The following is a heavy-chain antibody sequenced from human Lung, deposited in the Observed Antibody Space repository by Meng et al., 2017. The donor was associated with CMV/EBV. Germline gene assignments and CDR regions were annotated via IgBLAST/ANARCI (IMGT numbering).Heavy chain of an antibody. CDR2: INSDGSST. CDR3: ASSEYSNRFDF. J-gene: IGHJ4*02. CDR1: GVTFSNYY. Sequence: SXNISCAVTGVTFSNYYMHWVRQAPGKGLVWVSRINSDGSSTHYADSVKGRFSISRDNAKNTLHLQVNSLRAEDTAVYYCASSEYSNRFDFWGRGTRVTVSS. D-gene: IGHD4-11*01. V-gene: IGHV3-74*01.